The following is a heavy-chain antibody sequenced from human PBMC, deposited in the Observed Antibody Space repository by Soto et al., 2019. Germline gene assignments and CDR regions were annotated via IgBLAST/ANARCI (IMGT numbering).Heavy chain of an antibody. V-gene: IGHV3-53*01. J-gene: IGHJ5*02. CDR1: WFPVSSNY. Sequence: GSLTLSCLASWFPVSSNYMSWVRQAHGKGLEWVSVIYRAANTYYADSVKGRFTISRDNDKNTLYLQMNNLRAADTAVYYCARDDGGYCLSTGCTNNWFDPWGLGTLVTVSS. CDR2: IYRAANT. CDR3: ARDDGGYCLSTGCTNNWFDP. D-gene: IGHD2-2*01.